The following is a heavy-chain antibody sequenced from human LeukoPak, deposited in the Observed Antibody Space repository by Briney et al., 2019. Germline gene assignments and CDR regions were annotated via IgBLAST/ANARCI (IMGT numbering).Heavy chain of an antibody. Sequence: GQSLKIFCKTSGNSFSSDWIARVRPMSGKGLEWMGIIFPIDHETRYSPSFQGQVTISADKSISTAYLQWSSLKASGTAMYYCTRGCSGGSCSRDAMDVWGQGTMVTVSS. CDR1: GNSFSSDW. J-gene: IGHJ6*02. D-gene: IGHD2-15*01. CDR3: TRGCSGGSCSRDAMDV. V-gene: IGHV5-51*01. CDR2: IFPIDHET.